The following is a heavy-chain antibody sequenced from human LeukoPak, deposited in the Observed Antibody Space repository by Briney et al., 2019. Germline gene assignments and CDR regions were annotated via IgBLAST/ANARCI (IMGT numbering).Heavy chain of an antibody. J-gene: IGHJ5*02. Sequence: ASVEVSCKASGYTFNSYDIHWVRQAAGQGLEWMGWVNPKSGNSGYEQKFQGRVTITMNTSISTAYLGLNSLKSEDTAVYYCARPYCSSKTCSRWFDPWGQGTLVTVSA. D-gene: IGHD2-2*01. CDR1: GYTFNSYD. CDR3: ARPYCSSKTCSRWFDP. V-gene: IGHV1-8*01. CDR2: VNPKSGNS.